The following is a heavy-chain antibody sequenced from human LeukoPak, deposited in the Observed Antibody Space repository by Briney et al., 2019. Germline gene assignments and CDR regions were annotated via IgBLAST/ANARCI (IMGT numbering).Heavy chain of an antibody. J-gene: IGHJ4*02. CDR3: ARDRWELLHDF. D-gene: IGHD1-26*01. CDR1: GGSISSGGFH. Sequence: SQTLSLTCTVSGGSISSGGFHWSWIRQAAGKGLEWIGRIHNTGSTNYNPSLTSRVVLSVDPSKNRFFLKLSSVTAADTAVYYCARDRWELLHDFWGQGTLVTVSS. CDR2: IHNTGST. V-gene: IGHV4-61*02.